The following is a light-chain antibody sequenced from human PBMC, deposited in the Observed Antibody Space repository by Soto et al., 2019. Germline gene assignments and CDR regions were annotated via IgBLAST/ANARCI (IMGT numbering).Light chain of an antibody. CDR2: WAS. Sequence: DIVMTQSPDSRAVSLGERATINCKSSQSVLYSSNNKNYLVWYQQKPGQPPKLLLYWASTRESGVPDRFSGSGSGTDFTLTISSLQAEDVAVYYCQQYYTTPLTFGGGTTVDIK. CDR1: QSVLYSSNNKNY. CDR3: QQYYTTPLT. J-gene: IGKJ4*01. V-gene: IGKV4-1*01.